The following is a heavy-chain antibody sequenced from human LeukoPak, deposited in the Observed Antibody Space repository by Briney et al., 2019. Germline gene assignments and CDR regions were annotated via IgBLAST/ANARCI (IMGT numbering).Heavy chain of an antibody. V-gene: IGHV3-74*03. CDR1: GFSFKNCW. Sequence: GRSLRLSCAASGFSFKNCWMHWVRQAPGKGLEWVSRIDNDGNTKYADSVKGRFTISRDNAKNSLYLQMNSLRAEDTAVYYCARDWEYQLLKYYYYYMDVWGKGTTVTVSS. CDR3: ARDWEYQLLKYYYYYMDV. CDR2: IDNDGNT. D-gene: IGHD2-2*01. J-gene: IGHJ6*03.